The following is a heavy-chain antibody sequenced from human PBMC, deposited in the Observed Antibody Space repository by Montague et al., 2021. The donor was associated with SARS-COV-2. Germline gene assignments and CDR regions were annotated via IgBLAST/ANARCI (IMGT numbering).Heavy chain of an antibody. CDR1: GGSISTGSYY. CDR2: IYYSGYT. CDR3: VRGGDYTDYGRVDY. J-gene: IGHJ4*02. V-gene: IGHV4-39*01. Sequence: SETPSLTCSFSGGSISTGSYYLGWIRQPPRKGLEWIGCIYYSGYTYYNPSLKSRVTISVDTSKNQFSLRLSSVTAADTAVYYCVRGGDYTDYGRVDYWGQGTLVSAAS. D-gene: IGHD4-11*01.